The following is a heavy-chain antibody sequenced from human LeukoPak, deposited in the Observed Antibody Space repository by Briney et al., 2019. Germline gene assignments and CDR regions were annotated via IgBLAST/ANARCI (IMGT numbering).Heavy chain of an antibody. Sequence: ASVKVSCKASGYTFINYAINWGRQAPGQRPEWIGWINAVNGNTKYSQKFQGRVTITADESTSTAYMELSSLRSEDTAVYYCARAGYSSSFSRYNWFDPWGQGTLVTVSS. D-gene: IGHD6-6*01. CDR1: GYTFINYA. V-gene: IGHV1-3*01. J-gene: IGHJ5*02. CDR2: INAVNGNT. CDR3: ARAGYSSSFSRYNWFDP.